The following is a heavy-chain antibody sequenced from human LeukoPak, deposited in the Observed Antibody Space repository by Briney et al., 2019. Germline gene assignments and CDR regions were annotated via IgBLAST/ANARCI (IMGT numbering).Heavy chain of an antibody. Sequence: SVRVSCKASGGTFSSYAISWVRQAPGQGLEWMGGIITIFGTANYAQKFQGRVTITTDESTSTAYMELSSLRSEDTAVYNCASMSSDGSAERGYYYYYMDVWGKGTTVTVSS. CDR2: IITIFGTA. CDR3: ASMSSDGSAERGYYYYYMDV. D-gene: IGHD3-10*01. J-gene: IGHJ6*03. V-gene: IGHV1-69*05. CDR1: GGTFSSYA.